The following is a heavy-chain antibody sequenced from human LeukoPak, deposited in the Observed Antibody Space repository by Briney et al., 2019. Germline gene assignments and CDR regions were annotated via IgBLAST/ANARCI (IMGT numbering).Heavy chain of an antibody. CDR3: ARDSSSGWDKGGNYFDY. J-gene: IGHJ4*02. Sequence: GGSLRLSCAASGFTVSSNYMSWVRQAPGKGLECVSVIYSGGSTYYADSVKGRFTISRDNSKNTLYLQMNSLRAEDTAVYYCARDSSSGWDKGGNYFDYWGQGTLVTVSS. D-gene: IGHD6-19*01. V-gene: IGHV3-53*01. CDR2: IYSGGST. CDR1: GFTVSSNY.